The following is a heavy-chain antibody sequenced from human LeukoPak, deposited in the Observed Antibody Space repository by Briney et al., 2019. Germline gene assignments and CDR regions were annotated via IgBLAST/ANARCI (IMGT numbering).Heavy chain of an antibody. J-gene: IGHJ4*02. CDR3: GRGYYGAIDD. Sequence: PGGSLRLSCAVSGFTVSNSWMHWVRQAPGKGLVWVSRINTDGSSTSYADSVKGRFTSSRDNAENTLYPKMNGLRAEDTAVYYCGRGYYGAIDDWGQGTLVTVSS. CDR1: GFTVSNSW. D-gene: IGHD3-22*01. CDR2: INTDGSST. V-gene: IGHV3-74*01.